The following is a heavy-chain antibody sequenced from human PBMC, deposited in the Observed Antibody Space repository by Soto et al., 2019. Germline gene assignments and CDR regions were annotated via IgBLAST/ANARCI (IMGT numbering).Heavy chain of an antibody. CDR2: IVSILGLA. J-gene: IGHJ4*02. CDR1: GAAIVKYT. D-gene: IGHD5-12*01. V-gene: IGHV1-69*02. CDR3: VSQAGNDAPVEF. Sequence: QVHLVQSGPEVKKPGSSVKVSCKASGAAIVKYTFTWVRQAPGQGLEWLGRIVSILGLATYAQNFQGRVAIPADKSTNTAYVELSSLTSADSAVYFCVSQAGNDAPVEFWGQGTLVTVS.